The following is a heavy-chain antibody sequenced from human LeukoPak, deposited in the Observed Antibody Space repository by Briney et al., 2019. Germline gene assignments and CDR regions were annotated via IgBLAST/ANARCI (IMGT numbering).Heavy chain of an antibody. J-gene: IGHJ5*02. D-gene: IGHD3-16*02. V-gene: IGHV1-8*01. Sequence: GASVKVSCKASGYTFTSYDINWVRQATGQGLEWMGWMNPNSGKTGSAQRFQGRVTMTRDTSKSTAYMELSSLTYEDTAVYYCARDPLVRLPSSFDPWGQGTLVTVSS. CDR1: GYTFTSYD. CDR3: ARDPLVRLPSSFDP. CDR2: MNPNSGKT.